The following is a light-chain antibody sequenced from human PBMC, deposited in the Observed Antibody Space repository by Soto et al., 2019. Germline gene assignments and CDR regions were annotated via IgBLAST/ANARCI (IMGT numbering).Light chain of an antibody. Sequence: EIVMTQSPATLSLSPGERATLSCRASQSISSNLAWYQQKPGQAPRLLIYGASTRATGIPARFSGSGSGTEFTLTISSLQSEDFAVYYCQHYNNWPVYTFGQGTKLEIK. V-gene: IGKV3-15*01. J-gene: IGKJ2*01. CDR1: QSISSN. CDR3: QHYNNWPVYT. CDR2: GAS.